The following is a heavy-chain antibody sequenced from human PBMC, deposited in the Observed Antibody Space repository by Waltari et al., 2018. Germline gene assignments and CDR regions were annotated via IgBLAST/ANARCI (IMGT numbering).Heavy chain of an antibody. CDR3: AKALTLSSTWDMH. V-gene: IGHV3-23*04. CDR2: ISGNGANT. D-gene: IGHD6-13*01. Sequence: EVQLVESGGGLVQPGGSLRLSCAASGFPFSMHAMSWVRQVPGKGLEWVSSISGNGANTYYADSVKGRFTISRDNSKNTLFLQMDSLRAEDTAVYYCAKALTLSSTWDMHWGQGTLVTVSS. J-gene: IGHJ4*02. CDR1: GFPFSMHA.